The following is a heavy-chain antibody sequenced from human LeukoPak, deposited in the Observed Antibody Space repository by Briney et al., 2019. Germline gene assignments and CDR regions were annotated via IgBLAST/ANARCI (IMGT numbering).Heavy chain of an antibody. Sequence: PGGSLRFYGAASGFSFRSYGIHWVRPAPGKGLEGVAVIWYDGSKKYYADSVKGRFTISRDNSKNTLYLQMDSLRAEDTAVYYCARENTMVRGVTLYYFDYWGQGTLVTVSS. CDR1: GFSFRSYG. CDR3: ARENTMVRGVTLYYFDY. J-gene: IGHJ4*02. D-gene: IGHD3-10*01. CDR2: IWYDGSKK. V-gene: IGHV3-33*01.